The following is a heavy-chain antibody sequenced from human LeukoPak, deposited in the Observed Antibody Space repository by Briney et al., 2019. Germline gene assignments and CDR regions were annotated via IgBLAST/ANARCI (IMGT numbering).Heavy chain of an antibody. J-gene: IGHJ4*02. D-gene: IGHD3-22*01. CDR2: IKYDGSLQ. V-gene: IGHV3-7*01. CDR1: GFSFSSYW. CDR3: ASSHDSSGND. Sequence: GGSLRLSCVASGFSFSSYWMAWVRQAPGKGLEWVANIKYDGSLQFYVYSVKGRFTISRDNAKSSLYLEMNSLRADDTAVYFCASSHDSSGNDWGQGTMVTVSS.